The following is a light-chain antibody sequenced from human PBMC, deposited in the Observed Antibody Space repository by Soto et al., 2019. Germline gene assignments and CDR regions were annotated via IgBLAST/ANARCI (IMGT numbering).Light chain of an antibody. CDR1: QGISNY. CDR2: AAS. CDR3: QKYNSAPRVT. J-gene: IGKJ4*01. Sequence: DIQMTQSPSSLSASVGDRVTITCRASQGISNYLAWYQQKPGKVPKLLIYAASTLQSGVPSRFSGSGSGADFTLTISSLQPEDVATYYCQKYNSAPRVTFGGGTKEEIK. V-gene: IGKV1-27*01.